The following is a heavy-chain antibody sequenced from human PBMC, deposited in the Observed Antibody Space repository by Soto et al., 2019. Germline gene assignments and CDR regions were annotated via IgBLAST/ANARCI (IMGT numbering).Heavy chain of an antibody. D-gene: IGHD2-2*01. CDR3: ARVGYCSSTPCWPIGYFEY. CDR1: GDSISSFY. Sequence: AETLSLTCSVSGDSISSFYWTWIRQPPGQGLEWVGYIFSSGSTNYNPCLKSRVTISVDTSENQFSLKLTSVTAADTAVYYCARVGYCSSTPCWPIGYFEYWGQGTLVTVSS. J-gene: IGHJ4*02. CDR2: IFSSGST. V-gene: IGHV4-59*01.